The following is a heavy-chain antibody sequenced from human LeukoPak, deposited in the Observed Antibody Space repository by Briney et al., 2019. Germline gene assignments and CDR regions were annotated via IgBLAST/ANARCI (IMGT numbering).Heavy chain of an antibody. D-gene: IGHD3-3*01. CDR3: ARAPSTIFGPYYYYYMDV. CDR1: GFTFSDYY. V-gene: IGHV4-59*01. J-gene: IGHJ6*03. CDR2: IYYSGST. Sequence: GSLRLSCAASGFTFSDYYMSWIRQPPGKGLEWIGYIYYSGSTNYNPSLKSRVTISVDTSKNQFSLKLSSVTAADTAVYYCARAPSTIFGPYYYYYMDVWGKGTTVTVSS.